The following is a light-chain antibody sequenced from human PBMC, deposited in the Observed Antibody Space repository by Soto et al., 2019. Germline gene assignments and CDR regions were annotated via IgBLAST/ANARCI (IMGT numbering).Light chain of an antibody. CDR3: QQYESTPPT. V-gene: IGKV4-1*01. J-gene: IGKJ2*01. Sequence: DIVMTQSPDSLAVSLGERATINCKSSQSCLYSSNNKNYVAWYQQRPGQPPKLLIYWASTRESGVPDRCSGSGSGSDFTLPITSLQAEDVAVCYCQQYESTPPTFGRGPKLEI. CDR2: WAS. CDR1: QSCLYSSNNKNY.